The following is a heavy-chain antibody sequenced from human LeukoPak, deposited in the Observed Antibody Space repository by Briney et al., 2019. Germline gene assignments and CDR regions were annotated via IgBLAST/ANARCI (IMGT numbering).Heavy chain of an antibody. CDR2: IYYSGGS. V-gene: IGHV4-59*01. D-gene: IGHD4-23*01. Sequence: SETLSLTCTVSGGSISSYYWSWIRQPPGKGLEWIGFIYYSGGSNYNPSLKSRVTISVDTSKNQFSLKLSSVTAADTAVYYCARGTTVVTNYYYYYYMDVWGKGTTVTVSS. CDR3: ARGTTVVTNYYYYYYMDV. CDR1: GGSISSYY. J-gene: IGHJ6*03.